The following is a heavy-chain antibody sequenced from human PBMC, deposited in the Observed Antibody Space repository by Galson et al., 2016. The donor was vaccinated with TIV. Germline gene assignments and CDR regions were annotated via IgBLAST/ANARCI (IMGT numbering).Heavy chain of an antibody. J-gene: IGHJ2*01. CDR1: GFTFTSYA. CDR3: ARGRRGSAVWHFDL. V-gene: IGHV1-18*01. Sequence: SCKASGFTFTSYAFAWVRQAPGQGLEWVAWINADNGASNYARKVQGRVSMTRDASTYTASMELRNLRFDDTAVYYCARGRRGSAVWHFDLWGRGTLVTVSS. D-gene: IGHD6-25*01. CDR2: INADNGAS.